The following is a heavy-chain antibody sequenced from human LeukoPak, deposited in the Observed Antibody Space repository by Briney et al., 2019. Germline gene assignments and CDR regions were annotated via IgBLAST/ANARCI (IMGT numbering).Heavy chain of an antibody. CDR1: GFTFSSNG. V-gene: IGHV3-30*02. CDR2: IQYDGSKK. CDR3: AKEGLTRTAFDI. D-gene: IGHD3-9*01. J-gene: IGHJ3*02. Sequence: GGSLRLSCVASGFTFSSNGMHWVRQAPGKGLEWVTFIQYDGSKKYYADSVKGRFTISRDNSKNTLYLEMNSLRAEDTAVYYCAKEGLTRTAFDIWGQGTMVTVSS.